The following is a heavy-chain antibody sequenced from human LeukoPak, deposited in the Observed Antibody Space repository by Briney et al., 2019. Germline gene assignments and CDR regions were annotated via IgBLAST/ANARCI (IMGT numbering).Heavy chain of an antibody. D-gene: IGHD2-2*01. CDR2: IIPILGIA. V-gene: IGHV1-69*04. J-gene: IGHJ4*02. Sequence: ASVKVSCKASGGTFSSYAISWVRQAPGQGLEWMGRIIPILGIANYAQKFQGRVTITADKSTSTAYMELSNLRSEDTAVYYCARDPSPGLFDYWGQGTLVTVSS. CDR3: ARDPSPGLFDY. CDR1: GGTFSSYA.